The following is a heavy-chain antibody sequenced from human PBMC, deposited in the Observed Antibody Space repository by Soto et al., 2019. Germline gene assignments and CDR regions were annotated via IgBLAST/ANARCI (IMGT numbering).Heavy chain of an antibody. CDR1: GDSIRSVGYY. CDR2: VYGVGTS. D-gene: IGHD6-25*01. CDR3: GRGVSSGWTPTRVDP. V-gene: IGHV4-30-4*08. Sequence: QIQLQESGPGLVKPSETLSLTCSVSGDSIRSVGYYWTWIRQPPGKGLEWLGDVYGVGTSRYNACLRSRLYLSADPSNNAISPTLTSVTATDTAVYFCGRGVSSGWTPTRVDPWGHG. J-gene: IGHJ5*02.